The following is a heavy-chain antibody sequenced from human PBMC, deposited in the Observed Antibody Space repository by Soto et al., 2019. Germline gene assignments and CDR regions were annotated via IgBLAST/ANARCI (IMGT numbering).Heavy chain of an antibody. CDR1: GGSISSSSYY. V-gene: IGHV4-39*01. Sequence: SETLSLTCTVSGGSISSSSYYWGWIRQPPGKGLEWIGSIYYSGSTYYNPSLKSRVTISVDTSKNQFSLKLSSVTAADTSVYFCARHGTQQLVKRTICFAYWGQGTLVTVYS. CDR2: IYYSGST. D-gene: IGHD6-13*01. J-gene: IGHJ4*02. CDR3: ARHGTQQLVKRTICFAY.